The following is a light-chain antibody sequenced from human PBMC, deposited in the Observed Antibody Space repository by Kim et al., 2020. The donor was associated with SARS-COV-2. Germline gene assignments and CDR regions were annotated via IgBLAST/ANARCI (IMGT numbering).Light chain of an antibody. CDR1: QSVSSY. J-gene: IGKJ4*01. CDR3: QQRSNWPPSLT. Sequence: PGERATLSCRASQSVSSYLAWYQQKPGQAPRLLIYDASNRATGIPARFSGSGSGTDFTLTISSLEPEDFAVYYCQQRSNWPPSLTFGGGAKVDIK. CDR2: DAS. V-gene: IGKV3-11*01.